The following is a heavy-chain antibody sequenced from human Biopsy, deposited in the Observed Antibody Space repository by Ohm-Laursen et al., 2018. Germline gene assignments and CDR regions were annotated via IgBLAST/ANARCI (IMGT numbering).Heavy chain of an antibody. CDR1: GFTFSNYG. D-gene: IGHD5/OR15-5a*01. Sequence: SLRLSCTASGFTFSNYGMHWVRQAPGKGLEWVALIWYDGSNKNSEDSVKGRFTVSRDNSKNNLFLQMNNLRAEDTAVYYCASDQSGLRGVNWYFDLWGRGTLVTVSS. J-gene: IGHJ2*01. CDR3: ASDQSGLRGVNWYFDL. V-gene: IGHV3-33*01. CDR2: IWYDGSNK.